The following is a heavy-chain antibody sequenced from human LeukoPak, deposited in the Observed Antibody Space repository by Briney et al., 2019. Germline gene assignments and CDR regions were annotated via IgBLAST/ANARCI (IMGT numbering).Heavy chain of an antibody. Sequence: PGGSLRLSCAAFGFTFSSYAMHWVRQAPGKGLEWVAVISYDGSNKYYADSVKGRFTISRDNSKNTLYLQMNSLRAEDTAVYYCARDPKYYYDSSGYLWGQGTLVTVSS. J-gene: IGHJ4*02. CDR2: ISYDGSNK. CDR1: GFTFSSYA. V-gene: IGHV3-30-3*01. CDR3: ARDPKYYYDSSGYL. D-gene: IGHD3-22*01.